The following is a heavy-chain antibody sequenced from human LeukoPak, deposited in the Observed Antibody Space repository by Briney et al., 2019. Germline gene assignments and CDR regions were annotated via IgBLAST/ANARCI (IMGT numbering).Heavy chain of an antibody. J-gene: IGHJ4*02. CDR2: ISNGGTT. CDR3: AKIAVLLWFGESGEFDS. D-gene: IGHD3-10*01. V-gene: IGHV3-53*01. Sequence: GGSLRLSCAASGFIVSDNYMSWVRQAPGKGLEGVSVISNGGTTYYADSVEGRFTISRDNSKNTLYLQMNSLRAEDTAVYYCAKIAVLLWFGESGEFDSWGQGTLVTVSS. CDR1: GFIVSDNY.